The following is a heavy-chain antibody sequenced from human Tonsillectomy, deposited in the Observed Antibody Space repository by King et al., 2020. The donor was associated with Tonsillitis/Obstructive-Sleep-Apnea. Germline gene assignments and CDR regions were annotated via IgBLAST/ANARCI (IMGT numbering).Heavy chain of an antibody. J-gene: IGHJ4*02. Sequence: QLVQSGGGVVQPGRSLRLSCVGSGFTSNKFVMHWVRQAPGKGLDWVAVISYDGGKKSYADSVKGRFTVSRDNSKNTLYLQMNSLRAEDTAVYFCARDSARYDILTGYYGNYFDYWGQGTLVTVSS. CDR3: ARDSARYDILTGYYGNYFDY. CDR1: GFTSNKFV. CDR2: ISYDGGKK. V-gene: IGHV3-30*04. D-gene: IGHD3-9*01.